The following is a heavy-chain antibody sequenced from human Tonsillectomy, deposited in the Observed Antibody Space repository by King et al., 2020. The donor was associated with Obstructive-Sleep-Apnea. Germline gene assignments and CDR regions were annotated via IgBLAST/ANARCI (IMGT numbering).Heavy chain of an antibody. Sequence: QLQESGPGLVKPSETLSLTCTVSGDSISSSTYYWGWIRQPPGKGLEWIGSIYYNGSTYYNPSLKNRGTISLDTSKNKFSLKLRSVTAADTAVYYCAKAGGYFESFDYWGQGILVTVSS. V-gene: IGHV4-39*07. J-gene: IGHJ4*02. CDR1: GDSISSSTYY. D-gene: IGHD3-9*01. CDR2: IYYNGST. CDR3: AKAGGYFESFDY.